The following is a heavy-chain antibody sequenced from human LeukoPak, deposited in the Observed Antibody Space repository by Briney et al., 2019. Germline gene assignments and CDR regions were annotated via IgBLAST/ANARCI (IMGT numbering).Heavy chain of an antibody. Sequence: ASVKASCKASGYTFTGYYMHWVRQAPGQGLEWMGWINPNSGGTNYAQKFQGRVTMTRDTSISTAYMELSRLRSDDTAVYYCAREDPAMGYFDLWGRGTLVTVSS. CDR2: INPNSGGT. CDR3: AREDPAMGYFDL. CDR1: GYTFTGYY. J-gene: IGHJ2*01. V-gene: IGHV1-2*02. D-gene: IGHD5-18*01.